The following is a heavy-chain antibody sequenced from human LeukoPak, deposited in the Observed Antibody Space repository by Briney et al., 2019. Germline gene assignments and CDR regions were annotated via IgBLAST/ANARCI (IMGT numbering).Heavy chain of an antibody. Sequence: GESLKISCQVSGYDFATYWIVWVRKMPGKGLEWMGIVYPGDSDTKYSPSFQGQVTISVDKSISTAYLHWTRLKASDTAMYYCARQGPFVSSSGSLDYWGQGTLVSVSS. D-gene: IGHD6-6*01. J-gene: IGHJ4*02. V-gene: IGHV5-51*01. CDR1: GYDFATYW. CDR2: VYPGDSDT. CDR3: ARQGPFVSSSGSLDY.